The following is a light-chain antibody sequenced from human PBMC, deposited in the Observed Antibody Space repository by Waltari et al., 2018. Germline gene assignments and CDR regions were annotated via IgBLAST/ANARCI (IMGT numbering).Light chain of an antibody. CDR3: QQYSSWPLWT. CDR2: GAS. V-gene: IGKV3-15*01. Sequence: DIVMTQSPATLSVSPGEEATLSCRASQSVDSNLGWYQQKPGQAPTLIIFGASGRATGVPARFSGSGSGTEYTLTIGSLQSEDSAVYYCQQYSSWPLWTFGQGTNVEIK. J-gene: IGKJ1*01. CDR1: QSVDSN.